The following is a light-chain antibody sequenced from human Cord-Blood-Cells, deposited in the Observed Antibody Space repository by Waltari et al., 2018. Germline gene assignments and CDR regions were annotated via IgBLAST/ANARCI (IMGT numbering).Light chain of an antibody. V-gene: IGKV1-39*01. CDR2: AAS. Sequence: DIQMTQSPSSLSASVGDRVTITCRASQSISSYLNWYQQKPVKAPKLLIYAASSLQSGVPSRCSGSGSGTDFTLTISSLQPEDFATYYCQQSYSTPPYTFGQGTKLEIK. J-gene: IGKJ2*01. CDR1: QSISSY. CDR3: QQSYSTPPYT.